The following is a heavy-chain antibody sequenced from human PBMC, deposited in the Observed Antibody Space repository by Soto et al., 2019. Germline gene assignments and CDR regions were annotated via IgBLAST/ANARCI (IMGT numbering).Heavy chain of an antibody. CDR2: SYYSGST. CDR1: GGSISSYY. V-gene: IGHV4-59*01. CDR3: ARDAYYDFWSGLLDG. J-gene: IGHJ6*02. D-gene: IGHD3-3*01. Sequence: SETLSLTCTVSGGSISSYYWSWIRQPPGKGLEWIGYSYYSGSTNYNPSLKSRVTISVDTSKNQFSLKLSSVTAADTAVYYCARDAYYDFWSGLLDGWGQGTTVTVSS.